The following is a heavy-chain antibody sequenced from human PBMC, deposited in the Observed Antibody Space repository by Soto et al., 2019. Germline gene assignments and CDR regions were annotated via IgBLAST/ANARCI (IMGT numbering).Heavy chain of an antibody. D-gene: IGHD3-3*01. CDR2: ISDDGSNK. Sequence: QVQLVESGGGLVQPGRSLRLSCAASGFTFSSCAMHWVRQAPGKGLEWVALISDDGSNKYYADSVKGRFTISRDNSKNTLYLQMNSLRAEDTAEYYCARDKRDLRFLEWSYYFDYWGQGTLVTVSS. V-gene: IGHV3-30-3*01. J-gene: IGHJ4*02. CDR3: ARDKRDLRFLEWSYYFDY. CDR1: GFTFSSCA.